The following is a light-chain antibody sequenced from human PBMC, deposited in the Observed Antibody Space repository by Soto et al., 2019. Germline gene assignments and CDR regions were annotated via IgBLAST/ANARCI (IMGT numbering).Light chain of an antibody. CDR1: QSVSSSY. J-gene: IGKJ5*01. Sequence: IVLTQSPGTLSLTPGERATLSCSASQSVSSSYLAWYQQKPGQAPRLLIYGASSRANGVPDRFGGSRSGTEFTLTINNLEPEDFAVYYCQQRNVWPPITFGQGTRMEIK. CDR3: QQRNVWPPIT. V-gene: IGKV3D-20*02. CDR2: GAS.